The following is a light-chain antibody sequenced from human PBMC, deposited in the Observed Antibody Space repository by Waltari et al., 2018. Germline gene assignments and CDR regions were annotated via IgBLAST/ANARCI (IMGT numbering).Light chain of an antibody. CDR3: QSYDSSLNAV. V-gene: IGLV1-40*01. Sequence: QSVLTQPPSVSGAPGHSVTISCTGSRSNIGAGYDVHWSQQLPGAAPKRLIYAFVNRPSGVPDRFYGSKSGTSASLAINGLQAEDEAIYYCQSYDSSLNAVFGGGTKVTVL. CDR2: AFV. J-gene: IGLJ3*02. CDR1: RSNIGAGYD.